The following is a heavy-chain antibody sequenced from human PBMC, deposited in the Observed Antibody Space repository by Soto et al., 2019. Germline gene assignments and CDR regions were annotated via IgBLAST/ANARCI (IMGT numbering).Heavy chain of an antibody. CDR3: ARGLMSGFGEFHKWFDP. V-gene: IGHV4-59*01. CDR2: IYYSGST. J-gene: IGHJ5*02. CDR1: GGSISSYY. D-gene: IGHD3-10*01. Sequence: PSETLSLTCTVSGGSISSYYWSWIRQPPGKGLEWIGYIYYSGSTNYNPSLKSRVTISVDTSKNQFSLKLSSVTAADTAVYYCARGLMSGFGEFHKWFDPWGQGTLVTVSS.